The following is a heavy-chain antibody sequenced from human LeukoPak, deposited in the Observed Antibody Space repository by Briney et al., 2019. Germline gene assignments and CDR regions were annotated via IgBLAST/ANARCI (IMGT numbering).Heavy chain of an antibody. J-gene: IGHJ4*02. CDR2: IRSKAYGGTT. V-gene: IGHV3-49*04. CDR1: GFTFGDYA. Sequence: PGRSLRLSCTASGFTFGDYAMSWVRQAPGKGLEWAGFIRSKAYGGTTEYAASVKGRFTISRDDSKSIAYLQMNSLKTEDTAVYYCTRVGSSSSFDYWGQGTLVTVSS. CDR3: TRVGSSSSFDY. D-gene: IGHD6-6*01.